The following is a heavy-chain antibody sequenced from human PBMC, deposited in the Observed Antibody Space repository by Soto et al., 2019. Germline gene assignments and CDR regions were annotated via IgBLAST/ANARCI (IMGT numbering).Heavy chain of an antibody. CDR3: ARGRGSYGSGSNWFDP. CDR1: GFTFSSYS. V-gene: IGHV3-21*01. J-gene: IGHJ5*02. Sequence: GGSLRLSCAASGFTFSSYSMNWVRQAPGKGLEWVSSISSSSSYIYYADSVKGRFTISRDNAKNSLYLQMNSLRAEDTAVYYCARGRGSYGSGSNWFDPWGQGTLVTVS. D-gene: IGHD3-10*01. CDR2: ISSSSSYI.